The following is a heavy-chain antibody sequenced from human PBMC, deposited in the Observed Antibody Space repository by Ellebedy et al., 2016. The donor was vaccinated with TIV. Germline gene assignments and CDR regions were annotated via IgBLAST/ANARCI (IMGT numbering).Heavy chain of an antibody. CDR3: ALDPQEIFDSTFDP. CDR2: MSGTGNSA. Sequence: GGSLRLSXETSGFAFGSYAMAWVRQGPGQGLEWVSSMSGTGNSAYYADSVKGRFTISRDNSKNTLHLQMNSLRVEDTALYYCALDPQEIFDSTFDPWGQGTLVTVSS. CDR1: GFAFGSYA. D-gene: IGHD2/OR15-2a*01. J-gene: IGHJ5*02. V-gene: IGHV3-23*01.